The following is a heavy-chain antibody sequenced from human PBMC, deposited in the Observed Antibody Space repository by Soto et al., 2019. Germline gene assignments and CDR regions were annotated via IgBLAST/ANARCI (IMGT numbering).Heavy chain of an antibody. CDR1: GFTFSSYS. D-gene: IGHD6-13*01. J-gene: IGHJ6*02. CDR2: ISSSSSTI. CDR3: ARDLQQRGLSVYYYYYGMDV. V-gene: IGHV3-48*02. Sequence: PGGSLRLSCAASGFTFSSYSMNWVRQAPGKGLEWVSYISSSSSTIYYADSVKGRFTISRDNAKNSLYLQMNSLRDEDTAVYYCARDLQQRGLSVYYYYYGMDVWGQGTTVTVSS.